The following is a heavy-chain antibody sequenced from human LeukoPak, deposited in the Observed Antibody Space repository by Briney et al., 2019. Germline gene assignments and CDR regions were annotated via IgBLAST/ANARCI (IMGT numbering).Heavy chain of an antibody. CDR3: ARTAGYSSSWFKNWFDP. J-gene: IGHJ5*02. CDR1: GGSISSTNYH. Sequence: SETLSLTCTVSGGSISSTNYHWGWIRQPPGKGLEWIGSIYYSGSTYYNPSLKSRVTISVDTSKNQFSLKLSSVTAADTAVYYCARTAGYSSSWFKNWFDPWGQGTLVTVSS. D-gene: IGHD6-13*01. V-gene: IGHV4-39*07. CDR2: IYYSGST.